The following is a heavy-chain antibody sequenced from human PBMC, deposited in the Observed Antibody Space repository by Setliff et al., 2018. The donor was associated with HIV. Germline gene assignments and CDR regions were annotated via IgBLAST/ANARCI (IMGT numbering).Heavy chain of an antibody. J-gene: IGHJ3*01. Sequence: SVKVSCKASGGTFINSAFTWVRQAPGQGLEWMGGIAPNLRMPNYIQKFKGRLTITADESTSTVYMELTNLRSEDTAMYYCAREKSPVLEYFDWLKPRHVFDVWGQGTVVTVSS. CDR1: GGTFINSA. D-gene: IGHD3-9*01. V-gene: IGHV1-69*10. CDR3: AREKSPVLEYFDWLKPRHVFDV. CDR2: IAPNLRMP.